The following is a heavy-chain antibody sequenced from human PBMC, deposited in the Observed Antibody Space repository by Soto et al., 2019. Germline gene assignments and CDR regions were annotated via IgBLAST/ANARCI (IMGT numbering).Heavy chain of an antibody. CDR1: GFTFSNYA. Sequence: QPGGYLRLSCAASGFTFSNYAMSWVRQAPGKGLEWVSGISASGRDTYYADSLKDRFAISRDNSKNTVYLQVNSLRADDTAIYYCAKGKSSGWYYFDYWGQRTTVTDSS. D-gene: IGHD6-19*01. V-gene: IGHV3-23*01. CDR3: AKGKSSGWYYFDY. CDR2: ISASGRDT. J-gene: IGHJ4*02.